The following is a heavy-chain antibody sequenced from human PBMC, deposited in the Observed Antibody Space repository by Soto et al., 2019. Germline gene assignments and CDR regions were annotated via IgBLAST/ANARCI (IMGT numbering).Heavy chain of an antibody. CDR2: ISSNGAGT. CDR1: GFTFSSCA. CDR3: VKDRRSTRRAMDV. J-gene: IGHJ6*02. V-gene: IGHV3-64D*06. D-gene: IGHD2-2*01. Sequence: PGGSLRLSCSASGFTFSSCAMHWVRQAAGKGLEYVSGISSNGAGTYYAESVKDRFTISRDNSRNTLFLQVNSLTGEDTAVYYCVKDRRSTRRAMDVWGQGTTVTVSS.